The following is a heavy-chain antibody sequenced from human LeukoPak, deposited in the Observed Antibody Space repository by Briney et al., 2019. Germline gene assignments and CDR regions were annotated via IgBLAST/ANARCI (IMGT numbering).Heavy chain of an antibody. V-gene: IGHV4-59*12. Sequence: ASETLSLTCSVSGGSISSYYWSWIRQPPRKGLERVGDIYYSGRTTYKPSLKSRVTISVDTSKNQFSLKLTSVTAAHTAMYYCARAWTLKTPLGRVAGTSSRRGRYFDYWGQGTLVTVSS. D-gene: IGHD6-19*01. CDR2: IYYSGRT. CDR3: ARAWTLKTPLGRVAGTSSRRGRYFDY. CDR1: GGSISSYY. J-gene: IGHJ4*01.